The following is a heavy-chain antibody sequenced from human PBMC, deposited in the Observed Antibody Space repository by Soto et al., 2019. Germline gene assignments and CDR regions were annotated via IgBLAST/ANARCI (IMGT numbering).Heavy chain of an antibody. D-gene: IGHD2-15*01. J-gene: IGHJ6*02. Sequence: GESLKMSCKGCGYSFTSNWINWVRQMPGKGLEWMGRIDPSDSHSNYNPSFQGHVTISADKSTSTAYRQWNSLKASDTAMYYCAGRCRGGTCFSSYAMGVWGQLPTVTASS. V-gene: IGHV5-10-1*01. CDR1: GYSFTSNW. CDR2: IDPSDSHS. CDR3: AGRCRGGTCFSSYAMGV.